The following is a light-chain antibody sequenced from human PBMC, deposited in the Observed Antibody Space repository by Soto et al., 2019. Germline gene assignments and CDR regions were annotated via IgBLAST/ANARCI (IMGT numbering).Light chain of an antibody. V-gene: IGLV1-44*01. Sequence: QLVLTQPPSASGTLGQRVTISCSGSSSNIGSNAVNWYQQLPGTAPKVLIYSNNQRPSGDPDRFSGSKSDTSASLAISGLQSEDEADYYCAAWDDSLNVVVFGGGTKLTVL. CDR3: AAWDDSLNVVV. CDR2: SNN. J-gene: IGLJ2*01. CDR1: SSNIGSNA.